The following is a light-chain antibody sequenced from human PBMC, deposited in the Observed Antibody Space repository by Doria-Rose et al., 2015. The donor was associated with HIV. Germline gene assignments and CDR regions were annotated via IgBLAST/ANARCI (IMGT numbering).Light chain of an antibody. Sequence: TQSPGTLSLSPGERATLSCRASQSVSSGFLAWYQRNPGQAPRLLIYGASSRATGIPDRFSGSGSGTVFTLTISRLEPEDFAVYYCQQYGSSPWTFGQGTKVEIK. CDR2: GAS. V-gene: IGKV3-20*01. CDR3: QQYGSSPWT. CDR1: QSVSSGF. J-gene: IGKJ1*01.